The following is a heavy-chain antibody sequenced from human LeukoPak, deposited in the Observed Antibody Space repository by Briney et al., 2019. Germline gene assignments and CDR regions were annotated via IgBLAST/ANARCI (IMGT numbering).Heavy chain of an antibody. CDR3: AADRHSSGWYVGY. J-gene: IGHJ4*02. D-gene: IGHD6-19*01. V-gene: IGHV1-58*01. Sequence: GTSVKVSCKASGFTFTSSAVQWVRQARGQRLEWIGWIVVDSGNTNYAQKFQERVTITRDMSTSTAYMELSSLRSEDTAVYYCAADRHSSGWYVGYWGQGTLVTVSS. CDR2: IVVDSGNT. CDR1: GFTFTSSA.